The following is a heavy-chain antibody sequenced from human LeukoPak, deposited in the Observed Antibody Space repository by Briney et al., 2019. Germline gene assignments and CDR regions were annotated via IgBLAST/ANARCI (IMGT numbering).Heavy chain of an antibody. CDR1: RFTFSSYS. J-gene: IGHJ4*02. V-gene: IGHV3-21*01. D-gene: IGHD6-6*01. Sequence: GGSLRLSCVASRFTFSSYSMTWVRRAPGTGLEWVSSISFGGGHIFYTDSVKGRFTIFRDDSKNSLYLEMNSLRAEDTAVYYCARDSSSSLDYWGQGTLVTVSS. CDR2: ISFGGGHI. CDR3: ARDSSSSLDY.